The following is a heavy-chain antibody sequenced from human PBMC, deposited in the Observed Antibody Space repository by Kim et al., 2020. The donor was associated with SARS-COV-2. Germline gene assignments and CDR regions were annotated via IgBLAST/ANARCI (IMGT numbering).Heavy chain of an antibody. CDR3: VSHPDNWGWFDH. D-gene: IGHD7-27*01. CDR2: ISGSGSYI. J-gene: IGHJ5*02. CDR1: GFTFSSYS. Sequence: GGSLRLSCAASGFTFSSYSMNWVRQAPGKGLEWVSAISGSGSYIFYADSLKGRFTISRDNAKNSLYLQMNNLRDEDTAVYYCVSHPDNWGWFDHWGQGTLVTVSS. V-gene: IGHV3-21*06.